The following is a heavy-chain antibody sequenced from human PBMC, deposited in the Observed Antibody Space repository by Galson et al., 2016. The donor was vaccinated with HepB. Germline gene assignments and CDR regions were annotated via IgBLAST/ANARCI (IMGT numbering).Heavy chain of an antibody. D-gene: IGHD1-26*01. Sequence: ALVKPTQTLTLTCTFSGFSLSTSGVGVGWIRQPPGKALEWLALIYWNDDKRYSPSLKSRLIITKDTAKNQLVLTMTNMDPVDTATYYCAHRFNGLGELPNTFFEDWGQGTLVTVSS. J-gene: IGHJ4*02. CDR2: IYWNDDK. CDR1: GFSLSTSGVG. CDR3: AHRFNGLGELPNTFFED. V-gene: IGHV2-5*01.